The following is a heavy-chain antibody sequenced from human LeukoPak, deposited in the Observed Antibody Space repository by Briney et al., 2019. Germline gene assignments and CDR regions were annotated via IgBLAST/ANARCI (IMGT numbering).Heavy chain of an antibody. Sequence: ASVKVSCKASGYTFTSYYMHWVRQAPGQGLEWMGIINPSGGSTSYAQKFQGRVTMTRDTSTSTVYMGLSSLRSEDTAVYYCAKPRGIRNYYYGMDVWGQGTTVTVSS. CDR3: AKPRGIRNYYYGMDV. CDR2: INPSGGST. CDR1: GYTFTSYY. J-gene: IGHJ6*02. D-gene: IGHD3-16*01. V-gene: IGHV1-46*01.